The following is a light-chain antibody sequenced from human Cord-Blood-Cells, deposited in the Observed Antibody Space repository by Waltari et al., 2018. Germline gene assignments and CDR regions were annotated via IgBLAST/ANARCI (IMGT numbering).Light chain of an antibody. CDR3: SSYTSSSTYV. J-gene: IGLJ1*01. Sequence: QSALTQPASVSGSPGQSINISCTGNSSDVGGYNYVSWYQQHPGKAPKLMIYDVSNRPSGVSNRFSGSKSGNTASLTISGLQAEDEADYYCSSYTSSSTYVFGTGTKVTVL. CDR1: SSDVGGYNY. CDR2: DVS. V-gene: IGLV2-14*01.